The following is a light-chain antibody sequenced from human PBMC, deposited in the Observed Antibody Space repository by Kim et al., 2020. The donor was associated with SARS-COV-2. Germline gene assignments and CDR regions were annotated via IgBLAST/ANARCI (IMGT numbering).Light chain of an antibody. CDR1: QDISSW. CDR2: EAS. Sequence: ASVGDRFPITCRASQDISSWLAWYQRKPGKSPKVLIYEASNLQSGFPSRFGGSGSGTHFTLTINSLQPKNFPPYYCQQTHSIPLTFAGGTKVDIK. CDR3: QQTHSIPLT. V-gene: IGKV1D-12*01. J-gene: IGKJ4*01.